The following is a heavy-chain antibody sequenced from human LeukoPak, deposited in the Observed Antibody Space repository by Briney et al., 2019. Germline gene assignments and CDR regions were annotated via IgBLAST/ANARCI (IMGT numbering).Heavy chain of an antibody. CDR1: GYSFTSYW. D-gene: IGHD6-19*01. J-gene: IGHJ4*02. CDR2: IYPADSAT. CDR3: ARQGAVAGLLCFDY. Sequence: GESLKISCKGSGYSFTSYWIGWVRQMPGKGLEWMGIIYPADSATRYSPSFQGQVTISADKSISTAYLQWSSLKAPDTAMYYCARQGAVAGLLCFDYWGQGTLVTVSS. V-gene: IGHV5-51*01.